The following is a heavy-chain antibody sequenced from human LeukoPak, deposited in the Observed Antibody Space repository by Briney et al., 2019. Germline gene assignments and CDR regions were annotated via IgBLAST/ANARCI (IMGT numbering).Heavy chain of an antibody. CDR1: GDSFSNYP. CDR3: AKELRIVEMGSFAS. CDR2: IIPIFGSP. V-gene: IGHV1-69*06. Sequence: SVTVSCMASGDSFSNYPINWVRQAPGQGLEGMGGIIPIFGSPNYPHKFRGRVTMTADRSANTAYMELSSLQIDDTAVYYCAKELRIVEMGSFASWGQGTLISVSS. J-gene: IGHJ4*02. D-gene: IGHD1-26*01.